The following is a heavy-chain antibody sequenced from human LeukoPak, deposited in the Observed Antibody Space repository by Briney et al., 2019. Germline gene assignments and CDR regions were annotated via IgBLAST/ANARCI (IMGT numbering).Heavy chain of an antibody. D-gene: IGHD1-26*01. V-gene: IGHV4-39*07. CDR1: GGSISSSSYY. J-gene: IGHJ5*02. CDR3: ARGLSGSPFRWFDP. CDR2: IYYSGST. Sequence: SETLSLTCTVSGGSISSSSYYWGWIRQPPGKGLEWIGSIYYSGSTYYDPSLKSRVTISVDTSKNQFSLKLSSVTAADTAVYYCARGLSGSPFRWFDPWGQGTLVTVSS.